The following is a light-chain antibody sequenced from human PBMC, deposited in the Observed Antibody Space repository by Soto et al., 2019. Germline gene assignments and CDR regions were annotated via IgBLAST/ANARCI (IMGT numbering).Light chain of an antibody. Sequence: DMQMTQSPSSLSASVGDRVSFTWQASQDISKFLNWYQHKPGQAPSLLIYDASKSHFGVPSRFSGSGSGRDFTFTISSLQPEDNATYYCQQYENRPYTFGPGTKVDIK. CDR2: DAS. J-gene: IGKJ3*01. V-gene: IGKV1-33*01. CDR3: QQYENRPYT. CDR1: QDISKF.